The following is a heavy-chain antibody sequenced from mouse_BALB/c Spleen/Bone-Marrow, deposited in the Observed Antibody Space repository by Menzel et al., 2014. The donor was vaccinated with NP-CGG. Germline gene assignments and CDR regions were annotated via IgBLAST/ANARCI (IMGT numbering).Heavy chain of an antibody. CDR3: ARHGGYDAGAWFAY. CDR1: GFTFSSYA. V-gene: IGHV5-9-3*01. CDR2: ISSGGNYT. Sequence: EVQVVESGGGLVKPGGSLKLSCAASGFTFSSYAMSWVRQTPEKRLEWAATISSGGNYTYYPDSVKGRFSISRDNAKNTLYLQMSSLRSEDTAVYYCARHGGYDAGAWFAYWGQGTLVTVSA. J-gene: IGHJ3*01. D-gene: IGHD2-2*01.